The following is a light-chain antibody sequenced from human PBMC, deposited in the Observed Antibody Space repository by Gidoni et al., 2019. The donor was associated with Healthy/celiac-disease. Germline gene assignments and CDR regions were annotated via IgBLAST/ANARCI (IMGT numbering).Light chain of an antibody. CDR1: QSISSD. V-gene: IGKV1-39*01. CDR3: QQSYSTPRT. J-gene: IGKJ2*01. Sequence: DIQMTQSPSSLSASVGDRVTITCRASQSISSDLNWYQQKPGKAPKLLIYAASSLQSGVPSRFNGSGSGTDFTLTISSLQPEDFATYYCQQSYSTPRTFGQGTKLEIK. CDR2: AAS.